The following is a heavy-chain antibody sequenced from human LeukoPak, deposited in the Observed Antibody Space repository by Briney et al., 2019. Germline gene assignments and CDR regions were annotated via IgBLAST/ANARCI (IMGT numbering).Heavy chain of an antibody. D-gene: IGHD6-13*01. CDR2: ISSSSSYI. J-gene: IGHJ4*02. CDR1: GFTFSSYS. CDR3: ARDPGSSSWYGGFGY. V-gene: IGHV3-21*01. Sequence: GGSLRLSCAASGFTFSSYSMNWVRQAPGKGLEWVSSISSSSSYIYYADSVKGRFTISRDNAKNSLYLQMNSLRAEDTAVYYCARDPGSSSWYGGFGYWGQGTLVTVSS.